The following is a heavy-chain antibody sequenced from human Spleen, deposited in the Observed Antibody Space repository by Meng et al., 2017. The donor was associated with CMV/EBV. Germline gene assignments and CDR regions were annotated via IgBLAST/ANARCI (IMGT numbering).Heavy chain of an antibody. CDR3: ARDRYQQLPDY. V-gene: IGHV3-11*05. Sequence: QVQLGGSGGGLVKPGGSLRLSCAASGFTFSDYYMSWIRQAPGKGLEWVSYISSSSSYTNYADSVKGRFTISRDNAKNSLYLQMNSLRAEDTAVYYCARDRYQQLPDYWGQGTLVTVSS. J-gene: IGHJ4*02. D-gene: IGHD6-13*01. CDR2: ISSSSSYT. CDR1: GFTFSDYY.